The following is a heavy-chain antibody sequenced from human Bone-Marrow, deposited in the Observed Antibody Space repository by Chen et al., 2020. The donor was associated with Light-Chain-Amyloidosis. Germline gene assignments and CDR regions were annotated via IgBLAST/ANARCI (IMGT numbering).Heavy chain of an antibody. CDR1: GFTFSDFY. CDR2: ISSSSSAI. CDR3: ARGYKFGYY. V-gene: IGHV3-11*01. Sequence: VQLVESGGGVAQPGTSLRLSCAASGFTFSDFYMSWIRQAPGKGLEWISYISSSSSAIYYADSVKGRFTISRDNAENSVYLQMDRLRAEDTAVYYCARGYKFGYYWGQGTLVNVSS. D-gene: IGHD3-16*01. J-gene: IGHJ4*02.